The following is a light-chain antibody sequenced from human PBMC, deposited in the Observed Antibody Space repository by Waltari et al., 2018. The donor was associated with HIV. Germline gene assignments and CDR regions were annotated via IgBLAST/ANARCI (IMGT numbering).Light chain of an antibody. CDR3: SSYTSSSTRV. V-gene: IGLV2-14*03. CDR2: DVS. CDR1: SSAVGGFNY. Sequence: QSALTQPASVSGSPGQQITISCPGTSSAVGGFNYVPWYQRHPGKAPKLMIYDVSNRPSGVSNRFSGSKSGNTASLTISGLQAEDEADYYCSSYTSSSTRVFGGGTTVTVL. J-gene: IGLJ3*02.